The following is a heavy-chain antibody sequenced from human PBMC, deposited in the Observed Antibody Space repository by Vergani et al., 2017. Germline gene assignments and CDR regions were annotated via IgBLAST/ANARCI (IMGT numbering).Heavy chain of an antibody. V-gene: IGHV4-34*02. CDR2: INNDGNT. J-gene: IGHJ4*02. CDR3: AVLSRVNLGGGEIVTKRSFDY. D-gene: IGHD3-10*01. CDR1: GESFSSFY. Sequence: QVQLQQWGAGVVKPSGTLSLTCAVFGESFSSFYWSWIRQPPGKGLEWIGEINNDGNTNYNPSLESRVTVSIDTAKNHFSLNLMSVTAADTAMYYCAVLSRVNLGGGEIVTKRSFDYWRQGSLVTVSS.